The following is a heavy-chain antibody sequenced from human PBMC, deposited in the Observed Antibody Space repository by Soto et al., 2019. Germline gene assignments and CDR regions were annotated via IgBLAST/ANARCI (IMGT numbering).Heavy chain of an antibody. Sequence: EVQLVESGGGLVQPGGSLRLSCAASGFSFSSYWIHWVRQAPGKGLVWVSRIKTDGSSADYADSVKGRFTISRDNAKNTLYLQMYNLRGEDTAVYFCAKREGNTYGLFHWGQGTLVAVSS. V-gene: IGHV3-74*01. CDR2: IKTDGSSA. CDR1: GFSFSSYW. J-gene: IGHJ4*02. D-gene: IGHD5-18*01. CDR3: AKREGNTYGLFH.